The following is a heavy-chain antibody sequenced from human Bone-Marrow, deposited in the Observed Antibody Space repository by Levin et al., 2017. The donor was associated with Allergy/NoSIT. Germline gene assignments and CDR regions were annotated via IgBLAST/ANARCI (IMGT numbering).Heavy chain of an antibody. D-gene: IGHD5-12*01. V-gene: IGHV3-21*01. J-gene: IGHJ5*02. CDR1: GFTFSSYS. CDR3: ARGLEYSGLP. CDR2: ITSSGTYI. Sequence: GASVKVSCAASGFTFSSYSMNWVRQAPGKGLDWVSSITSSGTYIYYADSVKGRFTISRDNAKNSLFLQMNSLTAADTAVYYCARGLEYSGLPWGQGTLVTVSS.